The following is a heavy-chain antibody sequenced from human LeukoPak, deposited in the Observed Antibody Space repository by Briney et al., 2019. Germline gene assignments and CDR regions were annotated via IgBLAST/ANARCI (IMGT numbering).Heavy chain of an antibody. CDR1: GGSISSYY. CDR2: IYYSGST. J-gene: IGHJ4*02. Sequence: YPSETLSLTCTVSGGSISSYYWSWIRQPPGKGLEWIGYIYYSGSTNYNPSLKSRVTISVDTSKNQFSLKLSSVTAADTAVYYCARSKYDLTEPYGSGRMALYYWGQGTLVIVSS. D-gene: IGHD3-10*01. CDR3: ARSKYDLTEPYGSGRMALYY. V-gene: IGHV4-59*01.